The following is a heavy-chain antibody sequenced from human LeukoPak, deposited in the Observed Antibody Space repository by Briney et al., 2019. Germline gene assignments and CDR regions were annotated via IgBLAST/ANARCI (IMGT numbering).Heavy chain of an antibody. D-gene: IGHD3-16*01. CDR1: GFTFSNYG. Sequence: RPGGSLRLSCAASGFTFSNYGMHWVRQAPGKGLEWVAVIWYDGSNKYYADSVKGRFTISRDNSKNTLYLQMNSLRAEDTAVYYCARDFSRAVTTLGLPWFDPWGQGTLVTVSS. CDR3: ARDFSRAVTTLGLPWFDP. J-gene: IGHJ5*02. CDR2: IWYDGSNK. V-gene: IGHV3-33*01.